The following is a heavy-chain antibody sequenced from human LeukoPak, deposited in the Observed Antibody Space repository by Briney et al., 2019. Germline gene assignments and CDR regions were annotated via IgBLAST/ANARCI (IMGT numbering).Heavy chain of an antibody. J-gene: IGHJ4*02. Sequence: GGSLRLSCAASGFTFSSYAMGWVRQAPGKGLEWVSAISGSGAGTYYADSAKGRFTLSRDNSKNTLYLQMNSLRAEDTALYFCAKLTNVAATGTFDYWGQGALVTVSS. D-gene: IGHD6-13*01. CDR1: GFTFSSYA. V-gene: IGHV3-23*01. CDR2: ISGSGAGT. CDR3: AKLTNVAATGTFDY.